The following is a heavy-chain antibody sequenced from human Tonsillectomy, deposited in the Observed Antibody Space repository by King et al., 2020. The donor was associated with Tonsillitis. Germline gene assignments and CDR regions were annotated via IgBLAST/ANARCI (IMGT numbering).Heavy chain of an antibody. V-gene: IGHV3-20*01. CDR3: ARGSLAWAFDY. CDR1: GFTYDGYG. D-gene: IGHD3-3*01. J-gene: IGHJ4*02. CDR2: IDWKGGSK. Sequence: QLVQSGGGVVRPGGSLRLSCAASGFTYDGYGMAWVRLAPGKGLEWVAGIDWKGGSKGYADSVKGRFTISRDNAKNSLYLEMNSLRAEDTALYHCARGSLAWAFDYWGQGTLFTVSS.